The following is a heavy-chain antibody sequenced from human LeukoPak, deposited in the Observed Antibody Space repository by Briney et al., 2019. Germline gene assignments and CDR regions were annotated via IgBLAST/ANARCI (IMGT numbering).Heavy chain of an antibody. Sequence: GGSLRLSCAASGFTFSSYAMSWVRQPPGKGLEWVSAISGSGGSTYYADSVKGRFTISRDNSKNTLYLQMNSLRAEDTAVYYCAIQGIAAAGYSGDSLDIWGQGTMVTVYS. J-gene: IGHJ3*02. V-gene: IGHV3-23*01. CDR1: GFTFSSYA. D-gene: IGHD6-13*01. CDR3: AIQGIAAAGYSGDSLDI. CDR2: ISGSGGST.